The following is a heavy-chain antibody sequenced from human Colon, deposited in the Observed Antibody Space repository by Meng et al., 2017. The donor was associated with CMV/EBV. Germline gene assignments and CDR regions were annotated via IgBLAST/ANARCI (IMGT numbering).Heavy chain of an antibody. V-gene: IGHV3-23*01. J-gene: IGHJ4*02. CDR3: ATRGLGYSSGY. CDR2: INGGGGT. CDR1: GFPLSSCA. Sequence: SWAASGFPLSSCAMAWVRQAPGKGLEWVSAINGGGGTDYADSVRGRFTISRDSSKNTLYLQMNSLRAEDTAIYYCATRGLGYSSGYWGQGTLVTVSS. D-gene: IGHD6-25*01.